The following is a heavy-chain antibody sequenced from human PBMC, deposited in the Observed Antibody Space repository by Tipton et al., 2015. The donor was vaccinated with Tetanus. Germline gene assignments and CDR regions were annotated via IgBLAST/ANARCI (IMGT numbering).Heavy chain of an antibody. CDR3: ARRVSNGKNHLDL. J-gene: IGHJ5*02. Sequence: QLVQSGAEVKKPGESFKISCQASGYTFPTYWIGWVRQMPGKGLEWVGIIYPDDSDARYGPSLQGQVSLSVDKSINTAYLQWSGLKASDTAVYYCARRVSNGKNHLDLWGQGTLVTVSS. CDR1: GYTFPTYW. D-gene: IGHD1-14*01. V-gene: IGHV5-51*01. CDR2: IYPDDSDA.